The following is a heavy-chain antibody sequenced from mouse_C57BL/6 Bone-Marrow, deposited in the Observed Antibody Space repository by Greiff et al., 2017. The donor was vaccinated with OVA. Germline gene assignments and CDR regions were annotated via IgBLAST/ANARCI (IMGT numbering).Heavy chain of an antibody. V-gene: IGHV1-26*01. Sequence: EVQLQQSGPELVKPGASVKISCKASGYTFTDYYMNWVKQSHGKSLEWIGDINPNNGGTSYNQQFKGKATLTVDKSSSTAYMELRSLTSEDSAVYYCARGGLLRSDHWYFDVWGTGTTVTVSS. CDR2: INPNNGGT. CDR1: GYTFTDYY. D-gene: IGHD1-1*01. J-gene: IGHJ1*03. CDR3: ARGGLLRSDHWYFDV.